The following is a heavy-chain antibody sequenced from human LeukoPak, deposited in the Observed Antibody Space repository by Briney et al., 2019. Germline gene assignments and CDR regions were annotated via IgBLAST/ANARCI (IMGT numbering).Heavy chain of an antibody. Sequence: SETLSLTCTLSGGSISSDYWSWIRQPPGKGLEWIGYIYYTGSTHYNPSLKSRVTISLDTSKNQFSLKLSSVTAADTAVYYCAQIRPSTYYDSSGSFDYWGQGTLVTVSS. CDR2: IYYTGST. V-gene: IGHV4-59*08. D-gene: IGHD3-22*01. CDR1: GGSISSDY. J-gene: IGHJ4*02. CDR3: AQIRPSTYYDSSGSFDY.